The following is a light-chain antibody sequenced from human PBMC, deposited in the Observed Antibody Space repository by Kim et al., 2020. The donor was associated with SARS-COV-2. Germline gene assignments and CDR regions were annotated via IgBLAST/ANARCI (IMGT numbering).Light chain of an antibody. CDR1: QSVSSY. V-gene: IGKV3-11*01. Sequence: LSPGERATLACRASQSVSSYVAWYQQKPGQAPRLLIYDASNRAPGIPARFSGSGSGTDFTLTISSLETEDFAVYYCQQRSYWPRTFGPGTKVEIK. J-gene: IGKJ1*01. CDR3: QQRSYWPRT. CDR2: DAS.